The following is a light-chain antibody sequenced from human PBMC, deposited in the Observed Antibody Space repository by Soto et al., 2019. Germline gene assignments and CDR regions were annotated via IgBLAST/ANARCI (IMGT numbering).Light chain of an antibody. Sequence: EIVMAHSQATLSLSPCERATLSFRASQSVSSYLAWYQQKPGQAPRLLIYDASNRATGIPARFSGSGSGTDFTLTISSLESEDFAVYYCQQRSNFVTFGQGTRLEIK. V-gene: IGKV3-11*01. CDR3: QQRSNFVT. CDR1: QSVSSY. CDR2: DAS. J-gene: IGKJ5*01.